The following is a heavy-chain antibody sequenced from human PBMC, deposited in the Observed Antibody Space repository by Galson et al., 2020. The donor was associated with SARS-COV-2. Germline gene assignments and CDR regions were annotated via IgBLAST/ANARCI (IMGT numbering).Heavy chain of an antibody. CDR2: IYHSGST. D-gene: IGHD2-21*01. CDR3: ALREAYCGGDCYPFDAFDI. J-gene: IGHJ3*02. Sequence: GSLRLSCTVSGYSISSGYYWGWIRQPPGKGLEWIGSIYHSGSTYYNPSLKSRVTISVDTSKNQFSLKLSSVTAADTAVYYCALREAYCGGDCYPFDAFDIWGQGTMVTVSS. V-gene: IGHV4-38-2*02. CDR1: GYSISSGYY.